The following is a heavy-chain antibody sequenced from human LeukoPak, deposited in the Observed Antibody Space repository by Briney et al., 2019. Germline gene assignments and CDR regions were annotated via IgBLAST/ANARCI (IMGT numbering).Heavy chain of an antibody. CDR2: ISSSSSTI. J-gene: IGHJ6*02. D-gene: IGHD6-19*01. CDR3: ARDRSIAVAGNYPSGMDV. Sequence: GGSLRLSCAASGFTFSSYSMNWVRQAPGKGLEWVSYISSSSSTIYYADSVKGRFTISRDNAKNSLYLQMNSLRAEDTAVYYCARDRSIAVAGNYPSGMDVWGQGITVTVSS. V-gene: IGHV3-48*04. CDR1: GFTFSSYS.